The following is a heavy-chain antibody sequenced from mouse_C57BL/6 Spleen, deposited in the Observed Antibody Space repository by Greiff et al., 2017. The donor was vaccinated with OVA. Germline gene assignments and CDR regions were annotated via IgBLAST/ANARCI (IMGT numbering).Heavy chain of an antibody. CDR1: GYAFSSSW. CDR2: IYPGDGDT. CDR3: ARGLAYYSNWFAY. D-gene: IGHD2-5*01. J-gene: IGHJ3*01. V-gene: IGHV1-82*01. Sequence: LVESGPELVKPGASVKISCKASGYAFSSSWMNWVKQRPGKGLEWIGRIYPGDGDTNYNGKFKGKATLTADKSSSTAYMQLSSLTSEDSAVYFCARGLAYYSNWFAYWGQGTLVTVSA.